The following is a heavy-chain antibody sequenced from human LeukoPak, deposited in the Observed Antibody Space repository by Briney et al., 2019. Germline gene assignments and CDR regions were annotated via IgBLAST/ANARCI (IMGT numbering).Heavy chain of an antibody. Sequence: GRSLRLSCAASGFTFSSYGMHWVRQAPGKGLEWVAVIWYDGSNKYYADSVKGRFTISRDNSKNTLYLQMNSLRAEDTAVYYCARDNSGHDYSNYGWFDPWGQGTLVTVSS. CDR1: GFTFSSYG. V-gene: IGHV3-33*08. D-gene: IGHD4-4*01. CDR3: ARDNSGHDYSNYGWFDP. J-gene: IGHJ5*02. CDR2: IWYDGSNK.